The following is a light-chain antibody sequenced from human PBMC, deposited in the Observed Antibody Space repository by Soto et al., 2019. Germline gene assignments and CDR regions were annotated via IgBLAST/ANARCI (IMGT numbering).Light chain of an antibody. Sequence: QSVLTQPASVSGSPGQSITISCTGTSSDVGAYNYVSWYQRHPGTAPKLIIYDVTLRPSGVSNRFSGSKSGNTASLTISGLQAEDEADFYCSSFSRSTPVVFGTGTKVTVL. CDR3: SSFSRSTPVV. CDR1: SSDVGAYNY. V-gene: IGLV2-14*03. CDR2: DVT. J-gene: IGLJ1*01.